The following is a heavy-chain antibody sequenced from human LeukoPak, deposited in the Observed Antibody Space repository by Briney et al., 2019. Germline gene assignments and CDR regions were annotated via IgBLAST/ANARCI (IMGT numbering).Heavy chain of an antibody. J-gene: IGHJ4*02. CDR2: ISGSGGST. CDR1: GFNFGEYA. V-gene: IGHV3-23*01. CDR3: AKAMGATLFDY. Sequence: GGSLRLSCTTAGFNFGEYAMTWVRQAPGKGLEWVSGISGSGGSTYYADSVKGRFTISRDNSKNTLYLQMNSLRAGDTAVYYCAKAMGATLFDYWGQGTLVTVSS. D-gene: IGHD1-26*01.